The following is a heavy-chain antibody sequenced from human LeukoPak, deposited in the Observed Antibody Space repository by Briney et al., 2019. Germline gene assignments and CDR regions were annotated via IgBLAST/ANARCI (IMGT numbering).Heavy chain of an antibody. Sequence: KPSETLSLTCTVSGGSISSYYWSWIRQPPGKGLEWIGRIYTSGSTNYNPSLKSRVTMSVDTSKNQFSLKLSSVTAADTAVYYCARDPQGPYYDILTGYRPYDYYGMDVWGQGTTVTVSS. V-gene: IGHV4-4*07. J-gene: IGHJ6*02. CDR3: ARDPQGPYYDILTGYRPYDYYGMDV. CDR1: GGSISSYY. CDR2: IYTSGST. D-gene: IGHD3-9*01.